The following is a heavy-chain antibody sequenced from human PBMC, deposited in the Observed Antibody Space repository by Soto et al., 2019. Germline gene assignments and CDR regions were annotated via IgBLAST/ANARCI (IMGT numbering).Heavy chain of an antibody. J-gene: IGHJ5*02. Sequence: EVQLVESGGGLVQPGGSLRLSCAASGFTFSSYSMNWVRQAPGKGLEWVSYISSSSSTIYYADSVKGRFPISRDNAKNSLYLQMYYLSNEDTGVYFRARGGAYQTFDPWGQGTLVTVSS. CDR2: ISSSSSTI. CDR1: GFTFSSYS. CDR3: ARGGAYQTFDP. D-gene: IGHD2-2*01. V-gene: IGHV3-48*02.